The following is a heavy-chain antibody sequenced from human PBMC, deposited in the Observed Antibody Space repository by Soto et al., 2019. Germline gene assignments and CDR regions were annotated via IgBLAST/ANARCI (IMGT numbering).Heavy chain of an antibody. V-gene: IGHV1-58*01. CDR1: GFTFTSSA. CDR2: IGVGSGNR. J-gene: IGHJ4*02. CDR3: AALGVNFDH. Sequence: SVKVCCKASGFTFTSSAVQWVRQARGQRLEWIGWIGVGSGNRHYAQKFQERVTITRDMSTNTAYMELSSLRSEDTAVYYCAALGVNFDHWGQGTLVTVSS. D-gene: IGHD2-8*01.